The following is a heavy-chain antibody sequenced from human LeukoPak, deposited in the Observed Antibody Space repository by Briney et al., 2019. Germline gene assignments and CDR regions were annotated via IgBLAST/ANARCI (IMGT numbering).Heavy chain of an antibody. CDR1: GGSITEYY. CDR3: ARVFRRDGYFDY. D-gene: IGHD5-24*01. J-gene: IGHJ4*02. V-gene: IGHV4-59*01. Sequence: SETLSLTCTVSGGSITEYYWSWSRQPRGKGLEWIGYIFYTGNTNCNPSLKSRVTISVDASKNQFSLQLSSVTAADTAVYYCARVFRRDGYFDYWGQGTLATVSS. CDR2: IFYTGNT.